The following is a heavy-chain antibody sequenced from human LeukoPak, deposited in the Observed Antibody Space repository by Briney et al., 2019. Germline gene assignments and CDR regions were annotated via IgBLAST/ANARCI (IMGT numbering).Heavy chain of an antibody. CDR3: ARAEGMVFLYHPRSYGMDV. V-gene: IGHV3-21*01. CDR2: ITSSSSYI. D-gene: IGHD3-10*01. Sequence: GGSLRLSCAASGFTFSSYSMNWVRQAPGKGLEWVSSITSSSSYIYYADSVKGRFTISRDNAKNSLDLQMNSLRAEDTAVYYCARAEGMVFLYHPRSYGMDVWGQGTTVTVSS. CDR1: GFTFSSYS. J-gene: IGHJ6*02.